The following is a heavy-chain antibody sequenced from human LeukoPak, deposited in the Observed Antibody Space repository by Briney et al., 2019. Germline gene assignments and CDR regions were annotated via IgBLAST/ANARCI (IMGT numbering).Heavy chain of an antibody. CDR1: GYTFTSYD. J-gene: IGHJ4*02. CDR3: ARDYDSYGYVDY. V-gene: IGHV1-8*01. Sequence: ASVKVSCKASGYTFTSYDINWVRQATGQGLEWMGWMNPNSGNTGYAQKFQGRVTMTTDTSTSTAYMELRSLRSDDTAVYYCARDYDSYGYVDYWGQGTLVTVSS. CDR2: MNPNSGNT. D-gene: IGHD5-18*01.